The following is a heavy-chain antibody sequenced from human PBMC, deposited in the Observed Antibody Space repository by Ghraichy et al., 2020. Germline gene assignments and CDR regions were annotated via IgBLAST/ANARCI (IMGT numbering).Heavy chain of an antibody. D-gene: IGHD3-16*01. J-gene: IGHJ4*02. CDR2: INSDGSSS. Sequence: GESLNISCAASGFTFSDYWMHWVRQAPGKGLVWVSRINSDGSSSSYADSVKGRFTISRDNAKNTLYLQMNSLRAEDTAVYYCAAGITLPYWGQGTLVTVS. CDR3: AAGITLPY. CDR1: GFTFSDYW. V-gene: IGHV3-74*01.